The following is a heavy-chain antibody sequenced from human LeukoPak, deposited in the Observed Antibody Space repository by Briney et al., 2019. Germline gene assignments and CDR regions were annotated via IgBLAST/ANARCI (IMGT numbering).Heavy chain of an antibody. Sequence: SQTLSLTCTVSGGSISSGDYYWSWIRQPPGKGLEWIGYINYSGSTYYNPSLKSRVTISVDTSKNQFSLKLSSVTAADTAVYYCAREVVEYQLLNLFDYWGQGTLVTVSS. J-gene: IGHJ4*02. D-gene: IGHD2-2*01. CDR1: GGSISSGDYY. CDR3: AREVVEYQLLNLFDY. V-gene: IGHV4-30-4*08. CDR2: INYSGST.